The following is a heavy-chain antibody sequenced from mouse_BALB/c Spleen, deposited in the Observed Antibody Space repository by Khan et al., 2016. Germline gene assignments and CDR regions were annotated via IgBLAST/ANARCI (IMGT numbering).Heavy chain of an antibody. CDR2: ISYSGST. J-gene: IGHJ2*01. CDR1: GDSITSGY. Sequence: EVQLQESGPSLVKPSQTLSLTCSVTGDSITSGYWNWIRKFPGKKLEYMGYISYSGSTYYNPFLKSRISITRDTSKNQYYLQLNSVTSEDTATYXCARDYDGYYSLGYWGQGTTLTVSS. CDR3: ARDYDGYYSLGY. V-gene: IGHV3-8*02. D-gene: IGHD2-3*01.